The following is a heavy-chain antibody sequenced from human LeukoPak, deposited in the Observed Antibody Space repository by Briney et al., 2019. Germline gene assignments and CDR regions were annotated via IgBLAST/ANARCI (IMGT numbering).Heavy chain of an antibody. D-gene: IGHD4/OR15-4a*01. J-gene: IGHJ4*02. CDR3: ARDYGGWAATGG. CDR1: GYTFTSYA. V-gene: IGHV1-18*01. CDR2: ISAYNGNT. Sequence: ASVKVSCKASGYTFTSYAMNWVRQAPGQGLEWMGWISAYNGNTNYAQKLQGRVTMTTDTSTSTAYMGLRSLRSDDTAVYYCARDYGGWAATGGWGQGTLVTVSS.